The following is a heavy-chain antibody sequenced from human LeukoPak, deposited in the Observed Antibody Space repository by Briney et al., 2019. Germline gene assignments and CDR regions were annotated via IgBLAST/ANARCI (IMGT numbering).Heavy chain of an antibody. J-gene: IGHJ6*03. CDR2: INADGSST. D-gene: IGHD2/OR15-2a*01. V-gene: IGHV3-74*01. CDR3: ASQQSFHYYYMDV. Sequence: GGSLRLSCAASGFTFNTYWMHWVRQAPGKGLVWVSSINADGSSTSYADSMKGRFTISRDNAKNTLYPQMYSLRAEDTAVYYCASQQSFHYYYMDVWGKGTTVTVSS. CDR1: GFTFNTYW.